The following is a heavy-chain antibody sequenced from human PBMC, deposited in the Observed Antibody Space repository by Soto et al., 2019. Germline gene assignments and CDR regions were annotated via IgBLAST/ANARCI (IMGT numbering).Heavy chain of an antibody. CDR3: ARVGDYYDSSGYYSLDY. CDR2: ISSSSSTI. D-gene: IGHD3-22*01. V-gene: IGHV3-48*02. CDR1: GFTFSSYS. Sequence: QPGGSLRLSCAASGFTFSSYSMNWVRQAPGKGLEWVSYISSSSSTIYYADSVKGRFTISRDNAKNSLYLQMNSLRDEDTAVYYCARVGDYYDSSGYYSLDYWGQGTLVTVSS. J-gene: IGHJ4*02.